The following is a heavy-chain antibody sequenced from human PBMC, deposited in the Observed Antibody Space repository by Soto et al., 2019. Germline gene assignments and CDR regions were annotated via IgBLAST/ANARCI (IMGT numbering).Heavy chain of an antibody. CDR3: AREAPMDV. Sequence: LSCAASGFTVSSKYMSWVRQAPGKGLEWISVIWSAGLIYYADSVKGRSTISRDISKNILYLEMTSLRADDTAVYYCAREAPMDVWGQGTTVTVSS. V-gene: IGHV3-53*01. J-gene: IGHJ6*02. CDR1: GFTVSSKY. CDR2: IWSAGLI.